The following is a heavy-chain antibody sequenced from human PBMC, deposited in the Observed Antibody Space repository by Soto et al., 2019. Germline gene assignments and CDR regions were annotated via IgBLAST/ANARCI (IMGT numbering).Heavy chain of an antibody. CDR3: ARESPPDFWSGYNWFDP. Sequence: GGSLRLSCAASGFTFSSYWMSWVRQAPGKGLEWVANIKQDGSEKYYVDSVKGRFTISRDNAKNSLYLQMNSLRAEDTAVYYCARESPPDFWSGYNWFDPWGQGTLVTVSS. V-gene: IGHV3-7*01. D-gene: IGHD3-3*01. CDR1: GFTFSSYW. J-gene: IGHJ5*02. CDR2: IKQDGSEK.